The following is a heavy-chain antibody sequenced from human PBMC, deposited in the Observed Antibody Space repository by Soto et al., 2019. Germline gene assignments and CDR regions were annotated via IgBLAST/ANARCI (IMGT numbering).Heavy chain of an antibody. J-gene: IGHJ4*02. CDR1: GFTLCSYA. V-gene: IGHV3-23*01. CDR3: AKDRYCSSTSCQNSFDY. CDR2: ISGSGGST. Sequence: GGSLRLSCAASGFTLCSYAMSWVRQAPGEGLEWVSAISGSGGSTYYADSVKGRFTISRDNSKNTLYLQMNSLRAEDTAVYYCAKDRYCSSTSCQNSFDYWGQGTLVTVSS. D-gene: IGHD2-2*01.